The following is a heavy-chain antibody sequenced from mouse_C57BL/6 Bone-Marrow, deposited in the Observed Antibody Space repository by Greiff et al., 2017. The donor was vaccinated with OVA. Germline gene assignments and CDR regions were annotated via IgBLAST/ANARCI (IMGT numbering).Heavy chain of an antibody. CDR3: ARYGEGYFDV. CDR2: IDPSDSYT. J-gene: IGHJ1*03. Sequence: QVQLQQPGAELVRPGTSVKLSCKASGYTFTSYWMHWVKQRPGQGLEWIGVIDPSDSYTNYNQKFKGKATLTVDTSSSTAYMQLSSLTSEDSAVYYCARYGEGYFDVWGTGTTVTVSS. D-gene: IGHD1-1*02. CDR1: GYTFTSYW. V-gene: IGHV1-59*01.